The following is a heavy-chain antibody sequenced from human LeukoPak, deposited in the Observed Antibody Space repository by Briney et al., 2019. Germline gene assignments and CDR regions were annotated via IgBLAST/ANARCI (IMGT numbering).Heavy chain of an antibody. Sequence: SETLSLTCTVSGGSISTYYWTWIRQPPGKGLEWIGYIYYSGSTNYNPSLKSRVTISVDTSKNQFSLKLSSVTAADTAVYYCARDRRVLRYFDCWGQGTLVTVSS. J-gene: IGHJ4*02. V-gene: IGHV4-59*01. CDR3: ARDRRVLRYFDC. CDR2: IYYSGST. CDR1: GGSISTYY. D-gene: IGHD3-9*01.